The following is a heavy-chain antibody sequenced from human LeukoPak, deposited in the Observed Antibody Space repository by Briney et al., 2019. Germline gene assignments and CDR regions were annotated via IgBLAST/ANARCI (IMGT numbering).Heavy chain of an antibody. Sequence: SETLSLTCAVYGGSFSGYYWSWIRQPPGKGLEWIGEINHSGSTNYNPSLKSRVTISVDTSKNQFSLKLSSVTAADTAVYYCARFPLYYYGSGSHNWFDPWGQGTLVTVSS. J-gene: IGHJ5*02. V-gene: IGHV4-34*01. CDR2: INHSGST. D-gene: IGHD3-10*01. CDR1: GGSFSGYY. CDR3: ARFPLYYYGSGSHNWFDP.